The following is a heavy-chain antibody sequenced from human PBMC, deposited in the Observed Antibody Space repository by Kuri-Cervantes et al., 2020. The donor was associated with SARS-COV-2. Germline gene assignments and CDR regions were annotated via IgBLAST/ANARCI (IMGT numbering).Heavy chain of an antibody. J-gene: IGHJ5*02. CDR3: ARRYWSGFVNWFDP. D-gene: IGHD3-3*01. Sequence: GSLRLSCTVSGGSISSYYWGWIRQPPGKGLEWIGSIYHSGSTYYNPSLKSRVTISVDTSKNQFSLKLSSVTAADTAVYYCARRYWSGFVNWFDPWGQGTLVTVSS. V-gene: IGHV4-38-2*02. CDR2: IYHSGST. CDR1: GGSISSYY.